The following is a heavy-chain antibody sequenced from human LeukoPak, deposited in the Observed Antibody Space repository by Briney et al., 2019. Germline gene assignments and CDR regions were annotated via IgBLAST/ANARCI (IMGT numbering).Heavy chain of an antibody. Sequence: SETLSLTCTVSGGSTSSGDYYWSWIRQPPGKGLEWIGYIYYSGSTYYNPSLKSRVTISVDTSKNQFSLKLSSVTAADTAVYYCASSSIAARRGYYFDYWGQGTLVTVSS. V-gene: IGHV4-30-4*08. CDR3: ASSSIAARRGYYFDY. J-gene: IGHJ4*02. CDR2: IYYSGST. CDR1: GGSTSSGDYY. D-gene: IGHD6-6*01.